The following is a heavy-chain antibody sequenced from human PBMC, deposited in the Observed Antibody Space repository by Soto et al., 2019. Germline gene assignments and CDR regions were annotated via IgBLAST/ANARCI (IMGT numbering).Heavy chain of an antibody. Sequence: EVQLVESGGGLVQPGGSLRLSCAASGFTFSSYSMNWVRQAPGKGLEWVSYISSSSSTIYYADSVKGRFTISRDNAKNSPYLQMNSLRDEDTAVYYCARRKKLRYFDWLSHSDWYFDLWGRGTLVTVSS. CDR2: ISSSSSTI. V-gene: IGHV3-48*02. CDR3: ARRKKLRYFDWLSHSDWYFDL. CDR1: GFTFSSYS. D-gene: IGHD3-9*01. J-gene: IGHJ2*01.